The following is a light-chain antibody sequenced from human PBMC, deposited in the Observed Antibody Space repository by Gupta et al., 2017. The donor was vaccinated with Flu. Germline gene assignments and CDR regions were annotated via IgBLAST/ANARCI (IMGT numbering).Light chain of an antibody. V-gene: IGLV3-1*01. CDR2: QDK. J-gene: IGLJ2*01. CDR3: QAWDSSTVV. CDR1: ELGSKY. Sequence: SYELTQPPSVSVSPGQTASISCMGDELGSKYVFWYQQKLGQSPVLVIYQDKKRPSGIPERFSGSNSRNIATLTIRGTQAMDEADYYCQAWDSSTVVFGGGTTLTVL.